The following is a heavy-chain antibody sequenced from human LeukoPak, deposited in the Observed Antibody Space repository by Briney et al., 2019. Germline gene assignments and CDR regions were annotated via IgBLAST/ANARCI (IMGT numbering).Heavy chain of an antibody. CDR2: IYDSGST. V-gene: IGHV4-39*01. CDR1: GGSIRSSYYY. Sequence: PSETLSLTCTVSGGSIRSSYYYWGWIRQPPGKGLEWIGSIYDSGSTYYNPSLKSRVTISVDTSKNQFSLKLNSVTAADTAVYYCARFSLVRGVIRSFDYWGQGTLVTVSS. J-gene: IGHJ4*02. D-gene: IGHD3-10*01. CDR3: ARFSLVRGVIRSFDY.